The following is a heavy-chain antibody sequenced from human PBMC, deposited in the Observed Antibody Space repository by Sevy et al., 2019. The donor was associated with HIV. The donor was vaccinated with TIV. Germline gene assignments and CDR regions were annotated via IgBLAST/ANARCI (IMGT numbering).Heavy chain of an antibody. CDR2: SPTGGGDT. Sequence: GGSLRLSCAASGFTLSKYSMRWVRQPPGEGLGWVSSSPTGGGDTNYADSVKGRFTMSRDNSKSTVYLQMSSLRAEDTAVYYCAREGLIGPLDFWGQGTMVTVSS. CDR3: AREGLIGPLDF. D-gene: IGHD3-10*01. J-gene: IGHJ4*01. V-gene: IGHV3-23*01. CDR1: GFTLSKYS.